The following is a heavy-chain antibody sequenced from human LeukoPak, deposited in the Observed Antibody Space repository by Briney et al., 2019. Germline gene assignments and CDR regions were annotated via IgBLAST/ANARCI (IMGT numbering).Heavy chain of an antibody. V-gene: IGHV4-59*01. CDR3: ARRTVVLDY. CDR1: GGSISNYY. J-gene: IGHJ4*02. CDR2: IYYSGST. Sequence: PSETLSLTCTVSGGSISNYYWSWIRLPPGKGLEWIGYIYYSGSTTYNPSLKSRVTLSVDTSENQFSLRLTSVTAADTAVYYCARRTVVLDYWGRGTLVTVSS. D-gene: IGHD4-17*01.